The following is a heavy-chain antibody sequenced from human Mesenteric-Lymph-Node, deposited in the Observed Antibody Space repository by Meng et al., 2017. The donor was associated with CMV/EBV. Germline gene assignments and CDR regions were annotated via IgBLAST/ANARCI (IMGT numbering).Heavy chain of an antibody. V-gene: IGHV3-30-3*01. CDR2: ISYDGSNK. Sequence: GESLKISCAASGFTFSSHAIHWVRQAPGKGLEWVAVISYDGSNKDYADSVKGRFTISRDNSKNTLYLQMNSLRAEDTAVYYCARKDYYGSGWDDYWGQGTLVTVSS. CDR1: GFTFSSHA. CDR3: ARKDYYGSGWDDY. D-gene: IGHD3-10*01. J-gene: IGHJ4*02.